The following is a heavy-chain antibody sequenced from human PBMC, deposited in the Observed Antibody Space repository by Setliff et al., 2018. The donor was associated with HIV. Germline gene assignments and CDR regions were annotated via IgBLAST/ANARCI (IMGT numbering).Heavy chain of an antibody. CDR1: GFPFSAYS. V-gene: IGHV3-9*01. CDR2: IIWNSGFT. Sequence: GGSLRLSCVGSGFPFSAYSLHWVRQVPGKGLEWVAGIIWNSGFTGYADSVKGRFTISRDNAKNSLYLQMNSLRAEDTALYYCAKVRENYDSSGYYQAFDYWGQGTLVTVSS. D-gene: IGHD3-22*01. CDR3: AKVRENYDSSGYYQAFDY. J-gene: IGHJ4*02.